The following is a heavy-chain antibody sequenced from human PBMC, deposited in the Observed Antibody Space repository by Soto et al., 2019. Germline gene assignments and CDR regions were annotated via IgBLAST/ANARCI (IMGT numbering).Heavy chain of an antibody. Sequence: PGGSLRLSCAASGFTVSSNYMSWVRQAPGKGLEWVSVIYSGGSTFYADSVKGRFTISRDNSKNTLYLQMNSLRAEDTAVYYCAYSEYRFWFDYWGQGALVTVSS. CDR1: GFTVSSNY. D-gene: IGHD5-18*01. CDR2: IYSGGST. J-gene: IGHJ4*02. V-gene: IGHV3-53*01. CDR3: AYSEYRFWFDY.